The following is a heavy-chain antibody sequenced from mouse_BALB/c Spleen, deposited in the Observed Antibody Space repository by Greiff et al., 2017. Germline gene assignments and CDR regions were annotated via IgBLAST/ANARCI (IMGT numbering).Heavy chain of an antibody. Sequence: VKLVESGPGLVAPSQSLSITCTVSGFSLTSYGVHWVRQPPGKGLEWLGLIWAGGSTNYNSALMSRLSISKDNSKSQVFLKMNSLQTDDTAMYDCARGGDGYSGAWFAYWGQGTLVTVSA. V-gene: IGHV2-9*02. CDR3: ARGGDGYSGAWFAY. J-gene: IGHJ3*01. D-gene: IGHD2-3*01. CDR1: GFSLTSYG. CDR2: IWAGGST.